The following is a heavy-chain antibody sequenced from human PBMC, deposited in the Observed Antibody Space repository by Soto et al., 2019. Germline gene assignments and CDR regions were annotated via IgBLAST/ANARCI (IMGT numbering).Heavy chain of an antibody. CDR3: ARDGSGWYDAFDI. Sequence: PSETLPLTFNVSVVAISIYYWSWIRQPPGKGLEWIGYIYYSGSTNYNPYLKSRVTISVDTSKNQFSLKLSSVTAADTAVYYCARDGSGWYDAFDIWRNGTMVTVSS. CDR2: IYYSGST. CDR1: VVAISIYY. J-gene: IGHJ3*02. V-gene: IGHV4-59*01. D-gene: IGHD6-19*01.